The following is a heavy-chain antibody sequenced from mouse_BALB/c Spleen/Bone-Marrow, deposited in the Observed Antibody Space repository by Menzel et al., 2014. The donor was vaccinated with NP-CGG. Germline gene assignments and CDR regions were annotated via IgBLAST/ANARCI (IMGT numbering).Heavy chain of an antibody. Sequence: VQLQESGAELARPGASVELSCKASGYTFTSYWMQWVKQRPGQGLEWIGAIYPGDGDTRYTQKFKGKATLTADKSSSTAYMQLSSLASEDSAVYYCAREDDGYYDWYFDVWGAGTTVTVSS. V-gene: IGHV1-87*01. CDR2: IYPGDGDT. CDR1: GYTFTSYW. CDR3: AREDDGYYDWYFDV. J-gene: IGHJ1*01. D-gene: IGHD2-3*01.